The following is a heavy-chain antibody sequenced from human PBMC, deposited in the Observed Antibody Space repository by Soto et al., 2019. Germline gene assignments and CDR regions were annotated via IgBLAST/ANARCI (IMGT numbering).Heavy chain of an antibody. V-gene: IGHV3-72*01. J-gene: IGHJ6*02. Sequence: QPGGSLRLSCAASGFTFSSYWMSWVRQAPGKGLEWVGRTRNKANSYTTEYAASVKGRFTISRDDSKNSLYLQMNSLKTEDTAVYYCARDGSRGYSGYDWSFRYYYYGMDVWGQGTTVTVSS. CDR2: TRNKANSYTT. CDR1: GFTFSSYW. D-gene: IGHD5-12*01. CDR3: ARDGSRGYSGYDWSFRYYYYGMDV.